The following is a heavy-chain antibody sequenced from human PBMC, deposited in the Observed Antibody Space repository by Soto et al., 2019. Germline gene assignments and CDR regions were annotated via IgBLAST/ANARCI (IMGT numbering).Heavy chain of an antibody. D-gene: IGHD6-13*01. CDR3: AKDLSSSWYVNWFDP. CDR1: GFTFSSYG. V-gene: IGHV3-30*18. CDR2: ISYDGSNK. Sequence: PGGSLRLSCAASGFTFSSYGMHWVRQAPGKGLEWVAVISYDGSNKYYADSVKGRFTISRDNSKNTLYLQMNSLRAEDTAVYYCAKDLSSSWYVNWFDPWGQGTLVTVSS. J-gene: IGHJ5*02.